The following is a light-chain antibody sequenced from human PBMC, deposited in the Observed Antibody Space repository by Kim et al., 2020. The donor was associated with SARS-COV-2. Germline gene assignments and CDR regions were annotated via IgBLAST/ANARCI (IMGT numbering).Light chain of an antibody. Sequence: QSALTQPRSVSGSPGQSVTISCTGTSSDVGLYIYVSWYQQHPGKAPKLMIYDVSKRPSGVPDRFSGSKFGNTASLTISGLQGEDEADYYCCSYAGSYTLVFGGGTQLTVL. CDR2: DVS. CDR1: SSDVGLYIY. CDR3: CSYAGSYTLV. J-gene: IGLJ2*01. V-gene: IGLV2-11*01.